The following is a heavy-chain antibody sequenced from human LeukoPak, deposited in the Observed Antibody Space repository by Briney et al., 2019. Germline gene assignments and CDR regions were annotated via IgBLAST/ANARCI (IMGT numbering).Heavy chain of an antibody. V-gene: IGHV3-21*01. Sequence: GGSLRLSCAASGFTFSSYSMNWVRQAPGKGLEWVSSISSSSSYIYYADSVKGRFTISRDNAKNSLYLQMNSLRAEDTAVYYCAGDSTMVRGALDYWGQGTLVTVSS. CDR3: AGDSTMVRGALDY. CDR2: ISSSSSYI. D-gene: IGHD3-10*01. CDR1: GFTFSSYS. J-gene: IGHJ4*02.